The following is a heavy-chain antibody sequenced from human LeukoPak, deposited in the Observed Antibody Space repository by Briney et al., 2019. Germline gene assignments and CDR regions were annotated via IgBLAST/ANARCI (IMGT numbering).Heavy chain of an antibody. CDR1: GLTFGDYA. J-gene: IGHJ4*02. CDR2: IRGKAYGGTT. V-gene: IGHV3-49*04. CDR3: TRVSLVAASVFFDY. D-gene: IGHD2-15*01. Sequence: TGGSLRLSXTASGLTFGDYAMSWVRQSPGKGLEWVSFIRGKAYGGTTEYAASVKGRFTISRDDSKSIAYLQMNSLKTEDTAVYYCTRVSLVAASVFFDYWGQGTLVTVSS.